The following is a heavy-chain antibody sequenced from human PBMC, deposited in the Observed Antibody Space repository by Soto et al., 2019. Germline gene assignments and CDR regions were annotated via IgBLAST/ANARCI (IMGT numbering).Heavy chain of an antibody. CDR3: SFQESTPVTMLEY. V-gene: IGHV3-15*01. CDR2: IKSKTDGGTT. D-gene: IGHD4-17*01. Sequence: EVQLVESGGGLVKPGGSLRLSCAASGFSFSNVWMSWVRQAPGKGLEWVGRIKSKTDGGTTDYAAPVKGRFTISRDDSKTTLYLQMNSLKTEDTDVYYCSFQESTPVTMLEYWGQGTLVTVSS. CDR1: GFSFSNVW. J-gene: IGHJ4*02.